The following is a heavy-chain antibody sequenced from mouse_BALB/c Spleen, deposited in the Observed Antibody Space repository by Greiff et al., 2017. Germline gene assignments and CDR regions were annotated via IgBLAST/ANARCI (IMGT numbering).Heavy chain of an antibody. Sequence: DVKLQESGPSLVKPSQTLSLTCSVTGDSITSGYWNWIRKFPGNKLEYMGYISYSGSTYYNPSLKSRISITRDTSKNQYYLQLNSVTTEDTATYYCARSSPLYGSSSWFAYWGQGTLVTVSA. CDR1: GDSITSGY. J-gene: IGHJ3*01. D-gene: IGHD1-1*01. CDR2: ISYSGST. CDR3: ARSSPLYGSSSWFAY. V-gene: IGHV3-8*02.